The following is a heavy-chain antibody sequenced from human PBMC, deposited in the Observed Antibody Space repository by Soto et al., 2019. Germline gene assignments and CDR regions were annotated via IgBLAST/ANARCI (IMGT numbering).Heavy chain of an antibody. J-gene: IGHJ4*02. V-gene: IGHV4-34*01. D-gene: IGHD3-9*01. CDR3: ARVGDIVTSYYMGFDN. CDR1: GGSFSGYY. CDR2: INHSGST. Sequence: SETLSLTCAVYGGSFSGYYWSWIRQPPGKGLEWIGEINHSGSTNYNPSLKSRVTISVDTSKNQFSLKLSSVTAADTAVYYCARVGDIVTSYYMGFDNWGQETLVTVSS.